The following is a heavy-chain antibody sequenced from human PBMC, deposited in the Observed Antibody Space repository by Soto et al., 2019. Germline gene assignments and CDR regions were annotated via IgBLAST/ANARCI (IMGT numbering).Heavy chain of an antibody. CDR1: GFTFSSYW. V-gene: IGHV3-7*05. D-gene: IGHD1-26*01. CDR3: ARRGATTFDY. CDR2: IKEAGSEK. Sequence: LRLSCVASGFTFSSYWMSWVRQAPGKGLEWVANIKEAGSEKDYVDSVKGRFTISRDNAKNSLYLQMNSLRAEDTAVYYCARRGATTFDYWGQGTLVTVSS. J-gene: IGHJ4*02.